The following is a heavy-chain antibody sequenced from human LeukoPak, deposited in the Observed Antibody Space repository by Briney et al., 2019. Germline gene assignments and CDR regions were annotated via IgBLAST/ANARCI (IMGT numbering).Heavy chain of an antibody. Sequence: KPSETLSLTCAVSGDSMSSSSHYWGWIRQPPGKGLEYIGSVYYSGSTYYNPSLKSRVTISADMSKNQFSLKLSSVTAADTAVYYCVRGGHYYDSRDFLEYWGQGTLVTVSS. CDR1: GDSMSSSSHY. CDR2: VYYSGST. CDR3: VRGGHYYDSRDFLEY. V-gene: IGHV4-39*07. J-gene: IGHJ4*02. D-gene: IGHD3-22*01.